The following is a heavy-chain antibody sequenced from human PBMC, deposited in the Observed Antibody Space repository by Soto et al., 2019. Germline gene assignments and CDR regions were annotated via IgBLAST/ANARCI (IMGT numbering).Heavy chain of an antibody. CDR2: IYYSGST. D-gene: IGHD4-17*01. CDR1: SGSISSGGYY. J-gene: IGHJ4*02. CDR3: ARSPEATVTAFDY. Sequence: QVQLQESGPGLVKPSQTLSLTCTVSSGSISSGGYYWSWIRQHPGKGLEWIGYIYYSGSTYYNPSLESRVTISVDTSKNQFSLKLSSVTAADTAVYYCARSPEATVTAFDYWGQGTLVTVSS. V-gene: IGHV4-31*03.